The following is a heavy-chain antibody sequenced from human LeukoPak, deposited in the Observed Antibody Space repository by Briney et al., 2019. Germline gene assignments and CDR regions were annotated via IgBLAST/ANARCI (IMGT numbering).Heavy chain of an antibody. J-gene: IGHJ4*02. V-gene: IGHV4-34*01. CDR1: GGSFSGYY. CDR2: INHSGST. D-gene: IGHD6-19*01. CDR3: ARQDSSGWYVVDY. Sequence: SETLSLTCAVYGGSFSGYYWSWIRQPPGKGLEWIGEINHSGSTNYNPSLKSRVTISVDTSKNQFSLKLSSVTAADTAVYYCARQDSSGWYVVDYWGQGTLVTVSS.